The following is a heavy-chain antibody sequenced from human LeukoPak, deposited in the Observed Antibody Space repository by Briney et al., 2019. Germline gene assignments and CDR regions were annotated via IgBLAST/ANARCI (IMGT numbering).Heavy chain of an antibody. D-gene: IGHD3-10*01. V-gene: IGHV3-21*01. J-gene: IGHJ4*02. Sequence: GGSLRLSCAASGFTFSSYSMNWVRQAPGKGLEWVSSISSSSSYIYYADSVKGRFTISRDNAKNSLYLQMNSLRAEDPAVYYCATLAESPRGGFDYWGQGTLVTVSS. CDR1: GFTFSSYS. CDR3: ATLAESPRGGFDY. CDR2: ISSSSSYI.